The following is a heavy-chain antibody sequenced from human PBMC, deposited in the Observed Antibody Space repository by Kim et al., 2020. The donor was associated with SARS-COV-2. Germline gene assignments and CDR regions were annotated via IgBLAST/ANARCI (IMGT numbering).Heavy chain of an antibody. Sequence: PGSVKGRFTISRENAKNSLYLQMNSLRAGDTAVYYCARGYSSSYRRYYFDYWRQGTLVTVSS. D-gene: IGHD6-13*01. J-gene: IGHJ4*02. CDR3: ARGYSSSYRRYYFDY. V-gene: IGHV3-13*01.